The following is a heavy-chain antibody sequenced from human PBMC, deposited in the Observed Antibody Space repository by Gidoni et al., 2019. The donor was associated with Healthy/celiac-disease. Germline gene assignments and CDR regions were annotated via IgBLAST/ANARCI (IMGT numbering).Heavy chain of an antibody. CDR2: IGWNRGSI. D-gene: IGHD1-26*01. J-gene: IGHJ6*03. CDR1: GFTLVVSA. Sequence: VQLVESGGGLVLPGRSLRLSCAASGFTLVVSAMHWVRQVPGKGLEWFSGIGWNRGSIGYADSGKGRFTITRDNAKNSLYLQMNSLRAEDTALYYCAKGGTVGATLYYYYMDVWGKGTTVTVSS. V-gene: IGHV3-9*01. CDR3: AKGGTVGATLYYYYMDV.